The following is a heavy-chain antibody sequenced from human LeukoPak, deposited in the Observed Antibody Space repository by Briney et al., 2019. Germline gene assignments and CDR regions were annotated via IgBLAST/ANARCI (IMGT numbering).Heavy chain of an antibody. CDR2: IIPILGIA. D-gene: IGHD3-3*01. Sequence: GSSVKVSCKASGGTFSSYAISWVRQAPGQGLEWMGRIIPILGIANYAQKFQGRVTITADKSTSTAYMELSSLRSEDTAVYYCARDGTTYYDFWSGQNFNWFDPWGQGTLVTVSS. CDR1: GGTFSSYA. V-gene: IGHV1-69*04. J-gene: IGHJ5*02. CDR3: ARDGTTYYDFWSGQNFNWFDP.